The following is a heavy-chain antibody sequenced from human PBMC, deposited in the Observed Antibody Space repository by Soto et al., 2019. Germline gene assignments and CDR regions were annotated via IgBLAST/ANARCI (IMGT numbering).Heavy chain of an antibody. CDR1: GGTFSSYA. CDR3: ARDLKAIVGYYFES. J-gene: IGHJ4*01. D-gene: IGHD3-22*01. V-gene: IGHV1-69*06. CDR2: IIPIFGTA. Sequence: AVKCYLNASGGTFSSYAISWVRQAPGQGLDWMGGIIPIFGTANYAQKFQGRVTITADKSTSTAYMELSSLRSEDTAVYYCARDLKAIVGYYFESWAHGTLVTVSS.